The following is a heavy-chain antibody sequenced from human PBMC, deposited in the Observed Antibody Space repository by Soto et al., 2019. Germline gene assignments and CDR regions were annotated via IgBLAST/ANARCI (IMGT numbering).Heavy chain of an antibody. CDR3: TRDGRYSGYPPPAF. CDR2: IRSKAYGGTT. CDR1: GFTVSDYT. V-gene: IGHV3-49*03. J-gene: IGHJ4*02. D-gene: IGHD5-12*01. Sequence: PGGSLRLSCTASGFTVSDYTMSWFRQAPGKGLEWVGFIRSKAYGGTTEHAASVKGRFTISRDDSKSIAYLQMNSLKAEDTAVYHCTRDGRYSGYPPPAFWGQGTQVTVSS.